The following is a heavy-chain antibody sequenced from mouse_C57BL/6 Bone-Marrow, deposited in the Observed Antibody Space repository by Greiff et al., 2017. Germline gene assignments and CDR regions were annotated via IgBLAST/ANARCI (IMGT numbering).Heavy chain of an antibody. V-gene: IGHV1-81*01. D-gene: IGHD1-2*01. CDR2: IYPRSGNT. CDR3: ARSPITAQRNWYFDV. CDR1: GYTFTSYG. Sequence: VQLQQSGAELARPGASVKLSCKASGYTFTSYGISWVKQRTGQGLEWIGEIYPRSGNTYYNEKFKGKATLTADKSSSTAYMELRSLTSEDSAVYFGARSPITAQRNWYFDVWGTGTTVTVAS. J-gene: IGHJ1*03.